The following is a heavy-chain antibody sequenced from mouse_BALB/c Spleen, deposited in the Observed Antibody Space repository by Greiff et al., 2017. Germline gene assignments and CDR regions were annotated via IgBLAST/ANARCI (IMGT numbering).Heavy chain of an antibody. V-gene: IGHV5-6*01. D-gene: IGHD2-1*01. CDR2: ISSGGSYT. J-gene: IGHJ4*01. CDR3: ARHMKGYGNYAMDY. CDR1: GFTFSSYG. Sequence: EVMLVESGGDLVKPGGSLELSCAASGFTFSSYGMSWVRQTPDKRLEWVATISSGGSYTYYPDSVKGRFTISRDNAKNTLYLQMSSLKSEDTAMYYCARHMKGYGNYAMDYWGQGTSVTVSS.